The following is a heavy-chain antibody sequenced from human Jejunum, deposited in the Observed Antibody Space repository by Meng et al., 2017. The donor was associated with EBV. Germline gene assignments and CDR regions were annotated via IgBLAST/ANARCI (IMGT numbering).Heavy chain of an antibody. CDR3: ARQGPSGRTFDY. CDR1: GCYISSSSYD. D-gene: IGHD1-26*01. V-gene: IGHV4-39*01. CDR2: YYNSGST. J-gene: IGHJ4*02. Sequence: LPLTEAGPGLVKPSETLSLTCTGSGCYISSSSYDWGWIRQPPGEGLEWIGTYYNSGSTYYNPSLKSRVTISVDTSKNQFSLKLISVTAADTAAYYCARQGPSGRTFDYWGQGTLVTVSS.